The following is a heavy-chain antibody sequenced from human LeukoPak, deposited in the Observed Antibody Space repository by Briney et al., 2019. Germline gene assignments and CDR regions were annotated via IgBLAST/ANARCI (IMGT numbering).Heavy chain of an antibody. J-gene: IGHJ1*01. CDR3: ATVPRIWSGYYTSEYFQY. CDR2: FDPEDGET. Sequence: GASVKVSCKVSGYTLTELSMHWVRQAPGKGLEWMGGFDPEDGETIYAQKFQGRVTMTEDTSTDTAYMELSSLRSEDTAVYYCATVPRIWSGYYTSEYFQYWGQGTLVTVSS. CDR1: GYTLTELS. D-gene: IGHD3-3*01. V-gene: IGHV1-24*01.